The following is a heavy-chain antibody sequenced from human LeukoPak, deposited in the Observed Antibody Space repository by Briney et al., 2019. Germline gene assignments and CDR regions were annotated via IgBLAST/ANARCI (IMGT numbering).Heavy chain of an antibody. D-gene: IGHD3-9*01. CDR2: ISTYNGNT. CDR1: GYMFTSYT. CDR3: ATRGHPADIFTGWDDAFDI. V-gene: IGHV1-18*01. Sequence: ASVKVSCKASGYMFTSYTISWVRQAPGQGLEWMGWISTYNGNTNYAQKLQGRVSMTTDTSTSTAYMDLRSLRSDDTAVYYCATRGHPADIFTGWDDAFDIWDQGTMVTVSS. J-gene: IGHJ3*02.